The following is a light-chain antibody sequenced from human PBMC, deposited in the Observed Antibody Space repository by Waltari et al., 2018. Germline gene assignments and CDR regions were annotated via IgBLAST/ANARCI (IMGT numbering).Light chain of an antibody. V-gene: IGLV3-21*04. CDR2: YDS. CDR1: HIGSKS. J-gene: IGLJ2*01. CDR3: LVWHSTSDHLGV. Sequence: SYVVTQSPSVSVAPGETARITCGGDHIGSKSVHWYQQRPGQAPVLVISYDSDRPSGVPERFSGSNSGNTATLAISWVEAEDEADYYCLVWHSTSDHLGVFGGGTTLTVL.